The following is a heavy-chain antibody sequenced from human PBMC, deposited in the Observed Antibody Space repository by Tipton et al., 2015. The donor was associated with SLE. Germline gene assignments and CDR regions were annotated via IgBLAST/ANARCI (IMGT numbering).Heavy chain of an antibody. CDR1: GYTFTDYD. J-gene: IGHJ4*02. D-gene: IGHD2-8*02. Sequence: QVQLVQSGAEVKRPGASVKVSCKATGYTFTDYDINWVRQAPGQGLEWMAWISPNSGNTAYKQKFRGRVTVTRDTSINVAYMELSGLTSDDTAVYYCVKTTLGAGGLGGNWGQGTRVTVSS. V-gene: IGHV1-8*01. CDR2: ISPNSGNT. CDR3: VKTTLGAGGLGGN.